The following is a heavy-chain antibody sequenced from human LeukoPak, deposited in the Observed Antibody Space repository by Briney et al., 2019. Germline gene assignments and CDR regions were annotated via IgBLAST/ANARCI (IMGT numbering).Heavy chain of an antibody. J-gene: IGHJ4*02. V-gene: IGHV4-30-4*08. CDR1: GGSISSGDYY. D-gene: IGHD3-3*01. CDR3: ARSYDPLYFDF. Sequence: SETLSLTCTVSGGSISSGDYYWSWIRQPPGKGLEYIGYIYYSGSTYYNPSLKSRVTMSEDTSKNQFSLQLNSVTAADTAVYYCARSYDPLYFDFWGQGTLVTVSS. CDR2: IYYSGST.